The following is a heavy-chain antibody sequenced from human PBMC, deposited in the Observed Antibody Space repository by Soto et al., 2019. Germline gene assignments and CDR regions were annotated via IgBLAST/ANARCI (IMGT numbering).Heavy chain of an antibody. CDR3: ARESPGAGHFDY. V-gene: IGHV4-59*01. Sequence: QVQLQESGPGLVKPSETLSLTCSVSGGSLRNYYWTWIRQLPGKGLEWMGYIHYSGGTNYNPSLQSRVTMSVDTPKNQFSLKLTSVTAADTAVYYCARESPGAGHFDYWGQGTLVTVSS. CDR2: IHYSGGT. CDR1: GGSLRNYY. J-gene: IGHJ4*02. D-gene: IGHD6-13*01.